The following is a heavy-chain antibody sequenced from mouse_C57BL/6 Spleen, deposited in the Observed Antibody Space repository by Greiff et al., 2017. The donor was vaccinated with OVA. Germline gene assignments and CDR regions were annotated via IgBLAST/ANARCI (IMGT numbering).Heavy chain of an antibody. CDR3: ARSDYGSSYDY. CDR1: GYTFTSYW. Sequence: QVQLQQPGAELVKPGASVKMSCKASGYTFTSYWLTWVKQRPGQGLEWIGDIYPGSGSTNYNEKFKSKATLTVDTSSSTAYMQLSSLTSEDSAVYYCARSDYGSSYDYWGQGTTLTVSS. J-gene: IGHJ2*01. CDR2: IYPGSGST. D-gene: IGHD1-1*01. V-gene: IGHV1-55*01.